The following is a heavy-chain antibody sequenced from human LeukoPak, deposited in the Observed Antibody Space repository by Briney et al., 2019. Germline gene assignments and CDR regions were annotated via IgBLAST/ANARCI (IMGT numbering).Heavy chain of an antibody. V-gene: IGHV3-23*01. D-gene: IGHD5-24*01. Sequence: GGSLRLSCAASGFTFSTYAMSWVRQAPGKGLEWVSSITDIADSTYYGDSVKGRFTISRDNSKNTLYLQMNGLRAEDTAVYYCAKDGERATITGDAAFDIWGQGTMVTV. CDR3: AKDGERATITGDAAFDI. CDR2: ITDIADST. CDR1: GFTFSTYA. J-gene: IGHJ3*02.